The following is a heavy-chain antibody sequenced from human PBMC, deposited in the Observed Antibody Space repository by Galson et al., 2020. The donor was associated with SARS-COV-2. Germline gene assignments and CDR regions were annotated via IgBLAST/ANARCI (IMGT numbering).Heavy chain of an antibody. CDR1: GGAISKSHYY. J-gene: IGHJ5*02. D-gene: IGHD4-17*01. CDR3: VRQGRSGDYLFGR. Sequence: SETLSLTCNVSGGAISKSHYYWGWIRQPPGKGLEWIGTIFSSGSTFYSPSLKSRITISVDASSNQFSLKLNSVTAADTAVYYCVRQGRSGDYLFGRWGQGTLVTVSS. V-gene: IGHV4-39*01. CDR2: IFSSGST.